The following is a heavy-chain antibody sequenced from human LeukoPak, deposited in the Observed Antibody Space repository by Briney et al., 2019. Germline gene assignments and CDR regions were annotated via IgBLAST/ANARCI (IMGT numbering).Heavy chain of an antibody. Sequence: ASVKVSCKASGNTFTSSYLHWVRQAPGQGLEWMGIINPSGHSTSYAQKFQGRVTMTRDTSISTAYMELSRLRSDDTAVYYCARERLQNYNWFDPWGQGTLVTVSS. J-gene: IGHJ5*02. D-gene: IGHD4-11*01. CDR2: INPSGHST. V-gene: IGHV1-46*01. CDR1: GNTFTSSY. CDR3: ARERLQNYNWFDP.